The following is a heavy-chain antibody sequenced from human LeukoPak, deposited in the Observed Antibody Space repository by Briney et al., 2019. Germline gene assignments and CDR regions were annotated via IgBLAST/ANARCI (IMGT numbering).Heavy chain of an antibody. D-gene: IGHD3-10*01. J-gene: IGHJ3*01. Sequence: GGSLRLSCAASGFTFATYGISWVRQAPGKGLEWVSVAGESIHTTHYADSVKGRFIISRDNSKNTVHLQMNSLRAEDTAVYYCAKDSFIVVRGVGSDDGFAVWGQGTMVTVSS. CDR1: GFTFATYG. CDR2: AGESIHTT. CDR3: AKDSFIVVRGVGSDDGFAV. V-gene: IGHV3-23*01.